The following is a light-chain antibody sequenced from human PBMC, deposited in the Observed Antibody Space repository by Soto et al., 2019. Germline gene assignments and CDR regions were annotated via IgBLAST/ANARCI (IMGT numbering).Light chain of an antibody. CDR2: AAS. Sequence: DFLRPLDPSSLSASVGDRVTIPCRASQGINDYLAWYQQKPGKVPKILIYAASTLQSGVPSRFSGSGSGTDFTLTISSLQPEDLATYYCQKYNTPVTFAQRTRLEIK. J-gene: IGKJ5*01. V-gene: IGKV1-27*01. CDR3: QKYNTPVT. CDR1: QGINDY.